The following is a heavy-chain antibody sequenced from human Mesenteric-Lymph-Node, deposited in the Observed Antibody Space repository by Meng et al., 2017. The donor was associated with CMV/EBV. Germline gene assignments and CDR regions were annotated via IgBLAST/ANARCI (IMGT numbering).Heavy chain of an antibody. CDR3: ACVGAPNPLYYYYYYGMDV. Sequence: SVKVSCKASGGTFSSYAISWVRQAPGQGLEWMGGIIPMFDSSNYAQMYQGRLTITTDASTSTAYMELSSLRSEDTAVYYCACVGAPNPLYYYYYYGMDVWGQGTTVTVSS. CDR1: GGTFSSYA. V-gene: IGHV1-69*05. CDR2: IIPMFDSS. J-gene: IGHJ6*02. D-gene: IGHD1-26*01.